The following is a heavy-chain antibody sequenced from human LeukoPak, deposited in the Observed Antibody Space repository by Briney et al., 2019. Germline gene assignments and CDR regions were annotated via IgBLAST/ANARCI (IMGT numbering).Heavy chain of an antibody. D-gene: IGHD3-22*01. CDR3: AKGNYYDSSAYNWFDP. V-gene: IGHV1-69*06. CDR1: GGTFSSYA. CDR2: IIPIFGTA. J-gene: IGHJ5*02. Sequence: GASVKVSCKASGGTFSSYAISWVRQAPGQGLEWMGGIIPIFGTANYAQKFQGRVTITADKSTSTAYMELSSLRSEDTAVYYCAKGNYYDSSAYNWFDPWGQGTLVTVSS.